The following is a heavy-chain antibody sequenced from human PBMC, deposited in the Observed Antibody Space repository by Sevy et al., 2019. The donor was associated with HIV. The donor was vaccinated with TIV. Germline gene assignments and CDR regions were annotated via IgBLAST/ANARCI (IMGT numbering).Heavy chain of an antibody. J-gene: IGHJ4*02. V-gene: IGHV3-21*01. CDR1: GFTFSSYT. CDR2: ISSTGNYI. D-gene: IGHD4-17*01. Sequence: GGSLRLSCADSGFTFSSYTMNWVRQAPGKGLEWVSSISSTGNYIYYADSLKGRFSISRDNAKNSLYLQMNSLRAGDTAVYYCARGSHDYGDYDRDVGFDYWGQRTLVTVSS. CDR3: ARGSHDYGDYDRDVGFDY.